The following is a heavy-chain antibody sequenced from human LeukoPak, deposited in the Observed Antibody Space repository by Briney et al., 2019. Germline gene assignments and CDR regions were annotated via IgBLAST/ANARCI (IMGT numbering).Heavy chain of an antibody. CDR2: IYTSGST. V-gene: IGHV4-4*07. J-gene: IGHJ4*02. CDR1: GGSISSYY. CDR3: AGLITMVRGVIKDY. Sequence: PSETLSLTCTVSGGSISSYYWSWIRQPAGKGLEWIGRIYTSGSTNYNPSLKSRVTMSVDTSKNQFSLKLSSVTAADTAVYYCAGLITMVRGVIKDYWGQGTLVTVSS. D-gene: IGHD3-10*01.